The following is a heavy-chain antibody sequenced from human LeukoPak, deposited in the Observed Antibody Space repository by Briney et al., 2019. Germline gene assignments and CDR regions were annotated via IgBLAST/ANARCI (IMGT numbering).Heavy chain of an antibody. CDR2: IYYSVST. CDR3: AREYRRSSYAFDI. Sequence: PSETLSLTCTVSGGSISSVDYYWSWIRQPPGKGLEWIGYIYYSVSTYYNPSLKSRVTISIDTSKNQSSLKLSSVTAADTAVYYCAREYRRSSYAFDIWGQGAMVTVSS. D-gene: IGHD6-6*01. V-gene: IGHV4-30-4*08. J-gene: IGHJ3*02. CDR1: GGSISSVDYY.